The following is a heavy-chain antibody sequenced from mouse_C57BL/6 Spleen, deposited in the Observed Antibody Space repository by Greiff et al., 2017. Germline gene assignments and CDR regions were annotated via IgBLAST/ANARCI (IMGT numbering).Heavy chain of an antibody. CDR3: ARWGSSYVAWFAY. CDR1: GYTFTSYW. V-gene: IGHV1-64*01. J-gene: IGHJ3*01. CDR2: IHPNSGST. D-gene: IGHD1-1*01. Sequence: VQLQQPGAELVKPGASVKLSCKASGYTFTSYWMHWVKQRPGQGLEWIGMIHPNSGSTNYNEKFKSKATLTVDKSSSTAYMQLSSLTSEDSAVXDCARWGSSYVAWFAYWGQGTLVTVSA.